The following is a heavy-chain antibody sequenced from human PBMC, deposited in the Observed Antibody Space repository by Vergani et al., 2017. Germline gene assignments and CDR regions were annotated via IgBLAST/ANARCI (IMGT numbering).Heavy chain of an antibody. CDR2: ISGSGGST. J-gene: IGHJ4*02. D-gene: IGHD3-16*01. CDR1: GFTFSSYA. Sequence: EVQLLESGGGLVQPGGSLRLSCAASGFTFSSYAMSWVRQAPGKGLEWVSAISGSGGSTYYADSVKGRFTISRDNSKNTLYLQMNSLRAEDTAVYYCASAKTLTGGKYYFDYWGQGTLVTVSS. V-gene: IGHV3-23*01. CDR3: ASAKTLTGGKYYFDY.